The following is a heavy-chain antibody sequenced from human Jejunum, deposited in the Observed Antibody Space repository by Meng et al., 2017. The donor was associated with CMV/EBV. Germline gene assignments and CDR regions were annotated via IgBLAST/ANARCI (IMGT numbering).Heavy chain of an antibody. CDR1: GFSFNNYG. CDR2: IRYDATNK. CDR3: VRDILRVGITYYFDY. D-gene: IGHD1-26*01. V-gene: IGHV3-30*02. J-gene: IGHJ4*02. Sequence: GFSFNNYGMHWVRQAPGKGLEWVAFIRYDATNKYYTDSVKGRFTISRDSSTSTLYLQMNSLRVEDTAVYYCVRDILRVGITYYFDYWGQGTLVTVSS.